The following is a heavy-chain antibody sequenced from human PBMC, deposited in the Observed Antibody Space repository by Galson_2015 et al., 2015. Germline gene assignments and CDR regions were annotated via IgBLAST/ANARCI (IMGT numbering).Heavy chain of an antibody. CDR1: GFTVSSNY. D-gene: IGHD6-19*01. CDR3: ARDRIAVAGTLVYYYDMDV. CDR2: IYSGGST. Sequence: LSLSCAASGFTVSSNYMSWVRQAPGTGLAWVSVIYSGGSTYYADSVKGRFTISRDNSKNTLYLQMNSLRAEDTAVYYCARDRIAVAGTLVYYYDMDVWGQGTTFPVSS. V-gene: IGHV3-53*01. J-gene: IGHJ6*02.